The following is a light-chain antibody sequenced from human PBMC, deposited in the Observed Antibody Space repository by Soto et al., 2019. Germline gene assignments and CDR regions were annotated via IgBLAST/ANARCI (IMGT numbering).Light chain of an antibody. CDR1: QSVSSN. J-gene: IGKJ1*01. Sequence: EIVMTQAPATLSVSPGEIATLSCRASQSVSSNLAWYQQKPGQAPRLLIYGASTRATGIPARLSGSGAVKEYTLTISSLQSEDFAVYYWQQYNNWPPWTVGQGTKVEIK. CDR2: GAS. V-gene: IGKV3-15*01. CDR3: QQYNNWPPWT.